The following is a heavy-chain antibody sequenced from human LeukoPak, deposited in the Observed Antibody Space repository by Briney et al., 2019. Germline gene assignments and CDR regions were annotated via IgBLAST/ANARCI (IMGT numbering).Heavy chain of an antibody. CDR1: GFTFSSYT. Sequence: GGSLRLSCAASGFTFSSYTMDWVRQAPGKGLEWVSSISSSSSYIYYADSVKGRFTISRDNAKNSLHLQMNSLRAEDTAVYYCARDHSSGWYSDYFDYWGQGTLVTVSS. D-gene: IGHD6-19*01. CDR2: ISSSSSYI. CDR3: ARDHSSGWYSDYFDY. V-gene: IGHV3-21*01. J-gene: IGHJ4*02.